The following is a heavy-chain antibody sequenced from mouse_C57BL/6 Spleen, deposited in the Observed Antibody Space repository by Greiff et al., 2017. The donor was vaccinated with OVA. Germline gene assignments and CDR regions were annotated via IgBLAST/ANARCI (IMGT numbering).Heavy chain of an antibody. J-gene: IGHJ3*01. CDR2: INPSNGGT. D-gene: IGHD4-1*01. Sequence: VQLQESGAELARPGASVKMSCKASGYTFTSYWMHWVKQRPGQGLEWIGNINPSNGGTNYNEKFKSKATLTVDKSSSTAYMQLSSLTSEDSAVYYCARLGGTFAYWGQGTLVTVSA. CDR1: GYTFTSYW. V-gene: IGHV1-53*01. CDR3: ARLGGTFAY.